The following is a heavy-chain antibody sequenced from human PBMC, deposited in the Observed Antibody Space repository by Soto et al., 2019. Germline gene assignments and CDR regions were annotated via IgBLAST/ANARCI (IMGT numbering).Heavy chain of an antibody. V-gene: IGHV4-34*01. J-gene: IGHJ6*03. CDR1: GGSFSGYY. CDR3: ARAPARLLYYYYYMDV. D-gene: IGHD3-22*01. CDR2: INHSGST. Sequence: PSETLSLTCAVYGGSFSGYYWSGIRQPPGKGLEWIGEINHSGSTNYNPSLKSRVTISVDTSKNQFSLKLSSVTAADTAVYYCARAPARLLYYYYYMDVWGKGTTVTVSS.